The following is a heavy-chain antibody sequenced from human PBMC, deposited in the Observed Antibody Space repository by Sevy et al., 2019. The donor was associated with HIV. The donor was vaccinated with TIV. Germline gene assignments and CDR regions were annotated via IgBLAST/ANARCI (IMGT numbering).Heavy chain of an antibody. CDR2: IKSKTDCGTT. CDR1: GFTFSNAW. Sequence: GGSLRLSCAASGFTFSNAWMSWVRQAPGKGLEWVGRIKSKTDCGTTDYAAPVKGRFTISRDDSKNTLYLQMNSLKTEDTAVYYCTTQIQLWLRGYYYYYGMDVWGQGTTVTVSS. J-gene: IGHJ6*02. V-gene: IGHV3-15*01. D-gene: IGHD5-18*01. CDR3: TTQIQLWLRGYYYYYGMDV.